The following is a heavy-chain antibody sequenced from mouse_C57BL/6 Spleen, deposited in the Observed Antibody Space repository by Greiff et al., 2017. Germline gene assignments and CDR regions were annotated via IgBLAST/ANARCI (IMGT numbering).Heavy chain of an antibody. CDR3: ARKSPHWDGGDWYFDV. V-gene: IGHV2-9-1*01. J-gene: IGHJ1*03. Sequence: QVQLKESGPGLVAPSQSLSITCTVSGFSLTSYAISWVRQPPGKGLEWLGVIWTGGGTNYNSALKSRLSISTDNSKSQVFLKMNRLQTDDTARYYCARKSPHWDGGDWYFDVWGTGTTVTVSS. CDR2: IWTGGGT. CDR1: GFSLTSYA. D-gene: IGHD4-1*01.